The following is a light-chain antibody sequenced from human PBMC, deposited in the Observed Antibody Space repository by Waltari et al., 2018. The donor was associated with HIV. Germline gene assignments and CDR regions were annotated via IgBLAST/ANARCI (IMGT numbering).Light chain of an antibody. V-gene: IGLV2-11*01. J-gene: IGLJ1*01. CDR1: ASDIGYFDY. Sequence: QSALTQPRSVSGSPGQSVTISCTGTASDIGYFDYVSWYQQYPGKAPKVLIDEVVQQHAGVPDRFTASKSGITASLTISGLQDEDEADYYCCSYAGTYTYVFGSGTTVTVL. CDR2: EVV. CDR3: CSYAGTYTYV.